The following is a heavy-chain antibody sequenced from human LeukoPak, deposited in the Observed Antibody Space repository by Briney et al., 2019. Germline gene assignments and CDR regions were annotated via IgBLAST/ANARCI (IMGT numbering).Heavy chain of an antibody. CDR1: GFTFSDYY. V-gene: IGHV3-11*01. CDR3: VPYCSGGSCYSGYYFDY. Sequence: PGGSLRLSCAASGFTFSDYYMSWIRQAPGKGLEWVSCISSSGSTIYYADSVKGRFTISRDNAKNSLYLQMNSLRAEDTAVYYCVPYCSGGSCYSGYYFDYWGQGTLVTVSS. D-gene: IGHD2-15*01. CDR2: ISSSGSTI. J-gene: IGHJ4*02.